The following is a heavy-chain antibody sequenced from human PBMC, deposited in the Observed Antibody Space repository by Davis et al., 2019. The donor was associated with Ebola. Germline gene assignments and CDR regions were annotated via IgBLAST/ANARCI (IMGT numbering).Heavy chain of an antibody. CDR2: IYYGGST. CDR3: ARIVVTTVTEFDY. D-gene: IGHD4-17*01. Sequence: SETLSLTCAVYGGSFSGYYWSWIRQPPGKGLEWIGSIYYGGSTFYNPSLKSRVTISVDTSKNQFSLKLNSVTAADTAVYYCARIVVTTVTEFDYWGQGTLVTVSS. J-gene: IGHJ4*02. CDR1: GGSFSGYY. V-gene: IGHV4-34*01.